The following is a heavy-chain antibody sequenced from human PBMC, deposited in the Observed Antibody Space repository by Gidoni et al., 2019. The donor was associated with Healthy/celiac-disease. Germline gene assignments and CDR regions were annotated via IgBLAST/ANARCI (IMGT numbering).Heavy chain of an antibody. CDR3: ARSPPETLAYDYVWGSYCGGFDY. Sequence: QVQLQESGPGLVKPSQTLSLTCTVSGGSISSGDYYWSWLRQPPGKGLEWIGYIYYSGSTYYNPSLKSRVTISVDTSKNQFSLKLSSVTAADTAVYYCARSPPETLAYDYVWGSYCGGFDYWGQGTLVTVSS. V-gene: IGHV4-30-4*01. D-gene: IGHD3-16*01. CDR2: IYYSGST. J-gene: IGHJ4*02. CDR1: GGSISSGDYY.